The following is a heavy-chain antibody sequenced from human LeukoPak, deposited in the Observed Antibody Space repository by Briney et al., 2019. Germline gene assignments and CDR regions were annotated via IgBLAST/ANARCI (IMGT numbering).Heavy chain of an antibody. CDR2: IYYSGST. D-gene: IGHD3-10*01. Sequence: SETPSLTCTVSGGSISSYYWSWIRQPPGKGLEWIGYIYYSGSTNYNPSLKSRVTISVDTSKNQFSLKLSSVTAADTAVYYCARDGTYYYGSGSYPNCYYYGMDVWGKGTTVTVSS. CDR1: GGSISSYY. V-gene: IGHV4-59*01. CDR3: ARDGTYYYGSGSYPNCYYYGMDV. J-gene: IGHJ6*04.